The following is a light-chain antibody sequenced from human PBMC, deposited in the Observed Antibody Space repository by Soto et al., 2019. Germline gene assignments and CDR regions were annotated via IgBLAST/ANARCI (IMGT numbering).Light chain of an antibody. J-gene: IGKJ5*01. CDR3: QQYENLPT. Sequence: DIQMTQSPSSLSASVGDRVTITCQASQNINNYLNWYQQKPGRAPKLLIYDASNLEAGVPSRFRGSGSGKEFNLTISRLQPEDIATYYCQQYENLPTFGQGTRLEIK. CDR1: QNINNY. CDR2: DAS. V-gene: IGKV1-33*01.